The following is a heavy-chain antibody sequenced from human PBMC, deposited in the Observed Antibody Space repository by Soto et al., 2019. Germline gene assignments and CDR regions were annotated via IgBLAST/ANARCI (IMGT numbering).Heavy chain of an antibody. CDR3: ARAVGPFDY. Sequence: QGQLVESGGGVVQPGRSRRLSCAASGFTFSIYGMHWVRQAPGKGLEWVAVIWNDGSNKYYGDSVKGRFTISRDNSKNTLYLHMNSLRADDTAVYYCARAVGPFDYWGQGTLVTVSS. CDR1: GFTFSIYG. CDR2: IWNDGSNK. J-gene: IGHJ4*02. D-gene: IGHD3-16*01. V-gene: IGHV3-33*01.